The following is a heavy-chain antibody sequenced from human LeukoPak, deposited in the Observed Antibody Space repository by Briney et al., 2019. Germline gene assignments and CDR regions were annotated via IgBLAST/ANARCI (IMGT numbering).Heavy chain of an antibody. J-gene: IGHJ4*02. CDR3: ARASTPYYYGPGSYYYDY. Sequence: PSETLSLTCAVYGGSFSGYYWSWIRQPPGKGLEWIGEINHSGSTNYNPSLKSRVTISVDTSKNQFSLKLSSVTAADTAVYYCARASTPYYYGPGSYYYDYWGQGTLVTVSS. D-gene: IGHD3-10*01. CDR2: INHSGST. V-gene: IGHV4-34*01. CDR1: GGSFSGYY.